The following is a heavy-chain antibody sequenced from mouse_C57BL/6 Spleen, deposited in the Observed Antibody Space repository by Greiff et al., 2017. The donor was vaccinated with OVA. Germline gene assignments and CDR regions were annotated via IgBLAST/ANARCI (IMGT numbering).Heavy chain of an antibody. CDR3: ARGRTGPYAMDY. J-gene: IGHJ4*01. CDR1: GYTFTSYW. Sequence: QVQLQQPGAELVMPGASVKLSCKASGYTFTSYWMHWVKQRPGQGLEWIGEIDPSDSYTNYNQKFKGKSTLTVDKSSSTAYMQLSSLTSEDSAVYYCARGRTGPYAMDYWGQGTSVTVSS. CDR2: IDPSDSYT. D-gene: IGHD4-1*01. V-gene: IGHV1-69*01.